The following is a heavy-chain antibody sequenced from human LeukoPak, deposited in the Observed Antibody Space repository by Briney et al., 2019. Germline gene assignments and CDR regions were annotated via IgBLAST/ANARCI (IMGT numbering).Heavy chain of an antibody. CDR2: IIPIFGTA. CDR1: GGTFSSYA. Sequence: ASVNVSCKASGGTFSSYAISWVRQAPGQGLEWMGGIIPIFGTANYAQKFQGRVTITADESTSTAYMELSSLRSEDTAVYYCASGYCSGGSCYHNWFDPWGQGTLVTVSS. V-gene: IGHV1-69*13. J-gene: IGHJ5*02. D-gene: IGHD2-15*01. CDR3: ASGYCSGGSCYHNWFDP.